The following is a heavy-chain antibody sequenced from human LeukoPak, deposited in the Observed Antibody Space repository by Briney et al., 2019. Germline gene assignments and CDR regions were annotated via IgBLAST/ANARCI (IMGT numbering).Heavy chain of an antibody. V-gene: IGHV4-30-2*01. CDR3: ARVESGLSPFFDY. CDR1: GGSISSGGYY. D-gene: IGHD3-3*01. CDR2: IYYSGST. Sequence: PSETLSLTCTVSGGSISSGGYYWSWIRQPPGKGLEWIGYIYYSGSTYYNPSLKSRVTISVDTSKNQFSLKLSSVTAADTAVYYCARVESGLSPFFDYWGQGTLVTVSS. J-gene: IGHJ4*02.